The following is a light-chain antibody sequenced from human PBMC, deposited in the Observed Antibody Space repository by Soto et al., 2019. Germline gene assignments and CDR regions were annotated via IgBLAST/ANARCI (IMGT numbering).Light chain of an antibody. CDR2: EVS. V-gene: IGLV2-14*01. CDR1: SSDVGGYNY. J-gene: IGLJ1*01. Sequence: QSALTQPASVSGSPGQSITISCTGTSSDVGGYNYVSWYQQHPGKAPKLMIYEVSKRPSGVSNRFSGSKSGNTASLTISGLQAEDEADYYCSSYTSRSTGVFGTGTKLTVL. CDR3: SSYTSRSTGV.